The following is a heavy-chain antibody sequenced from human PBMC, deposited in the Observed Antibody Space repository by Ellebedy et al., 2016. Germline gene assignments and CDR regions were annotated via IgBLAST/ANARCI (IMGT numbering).Heavy chain of an antibody. CDR2: ISAYNGNT. D-gene: IGHD2-2*01. J-gene: IGHJ5*02. CDR1: SYTFTSYG. Sequence: ASVKVSXKASSYTFTSYGISWVRQAPGQGLEWMGWISAYNGNTNYAQKLQGRVTMTTDTSTSTAYMELRSLRSDDTAVYYCARCLIPLIVVVPAAMEDNWFDPWGQGTLVTVSS. CDR3: ARCLIPLIVVVPAAMEDNWFDP. V-gene: IGHV1-18*04.